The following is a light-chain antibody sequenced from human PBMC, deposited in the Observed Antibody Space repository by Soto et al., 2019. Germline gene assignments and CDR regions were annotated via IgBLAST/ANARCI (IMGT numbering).Light chain of an antibody. V-gene: IGKV1-39*01. Sequence: DIQMTRSPSSLSASVGDRVTITCRASQSISSYLNWYQQKPGKAPKLLIYAASSLQSGVPSRFSGSGSGTDFTLTISSLQPEDFATYYCHQSYNTPLTFGGGTKVEIK. CDR1: QSISSY. J-gene: IGKJ4*01. CDR2: AAS. CDR3: HQSYNTPLT.